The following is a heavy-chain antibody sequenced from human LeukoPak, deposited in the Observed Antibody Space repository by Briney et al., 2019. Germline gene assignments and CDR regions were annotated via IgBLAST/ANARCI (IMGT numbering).Heavy chain of an antibody. Sequence: GRSLRLSCAASGFTFSSYAMHWVRQAPGKGLEWVANINQDVSEEYYVDSVKGRFTISRDNAKNSLYLQMNSLRAEDTAVYYCARARSNYIIFDYWGQGTLVTVSS. D-gene: IGHD4-11*01. CDR3: ARARSNYIIFDY. V-gene: IGHV3-7*05. J-gene: IGHJ4*02. CDR2: INQDVSEE. CDR1: GFTFSSYA.